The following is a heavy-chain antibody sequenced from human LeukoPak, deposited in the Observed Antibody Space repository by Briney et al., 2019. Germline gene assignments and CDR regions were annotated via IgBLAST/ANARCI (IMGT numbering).Heavy chain of an antibody. Sequence: GESLKISCKGSGYSFTDYWIAWVRQMPGKGLEWMGTIYPGDSDTRYSPSLQGQVTISADKSISTAYLQWNSLKAPDTAMYYCARLLYYYDSTGYYRILYSMDVWGQGTTVIVSS. CDR1: GYSFTDYW. CDR2: IYPGDSDT. D-gene: IGHD3-22*01. CDR3: ARLLYYYDSTGYYRILYSMDV. V-gene: IGHV5-51*01. J-gene: IGHJ6*02.